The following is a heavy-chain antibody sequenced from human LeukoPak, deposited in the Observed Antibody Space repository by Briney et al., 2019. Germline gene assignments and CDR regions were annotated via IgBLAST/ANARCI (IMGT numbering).Heavy chain of an antibody. CDR2: IIPIFGTA. Sequence: SVKVPCKASGGTFSSYAISWVRQAPGQGLEWMGGIIPIFGTANYAQKFQGRVTITADESTSTAYMELSSLRSEDTAVYYCARGADVDTAMVRGGYYFDYWGQGTLVTVSS. CDR3: ARGADVDTAMVRGGYYFDY. J-gene: IGHJ4*02. D-gene: IGHD5-18*01. CDR1: GGTFSSYA. V-gene: IGHV1-69*13.